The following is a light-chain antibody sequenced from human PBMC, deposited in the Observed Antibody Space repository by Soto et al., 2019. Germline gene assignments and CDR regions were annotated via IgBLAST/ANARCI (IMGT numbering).Light chain of an antibody. CDR1: RGISSW. V-gene: IGKV1-12*01. J-gene: IGKJ5*01. CDR3: QRADSFPIT. Sequence: DLPMTQSPSSVSASVGDRVTITCRASRGISSWLAWYQQKPGKAPKLLIYAASSLQSGAPSRFSGSGSGTDFTLTISSLQPEDFATYYCQRADSFPITFGQGPRLEI. CDR2: AAS.